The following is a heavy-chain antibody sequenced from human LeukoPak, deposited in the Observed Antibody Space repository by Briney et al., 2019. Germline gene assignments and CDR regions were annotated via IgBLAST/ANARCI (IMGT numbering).Heavy chain of an antibody. D-gene: IGHD6-13*01. Sequence: GGSLRLSCAASGFTFSSYGMHWVRQAPGKGLEWVAVISYDGSNKYYADSVNGRFTISRDHSKNTLYLQMNSLRAEDTAVYSCAKDDSRSCVWGQGTLVTVSS. CDR3: AKDDSRSCV. CDR1: GFTFSSYG. CDR2: ISYDGSNK. J-gene: IGHJ4*02. V-gene: IGHV3-30*18.